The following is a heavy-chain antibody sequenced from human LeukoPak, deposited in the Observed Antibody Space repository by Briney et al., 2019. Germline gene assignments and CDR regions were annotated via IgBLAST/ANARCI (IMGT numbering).Heavy chain of an antibody. J-gene: IGHJ4*02. CDR3: ARDGGYSSSSGGFDY. Sequence: ASVKVSCKAPGGTFSSYAISWVRQAPGQGLEWMGGIIPIFGTANYAQKFQGRVTITADESTSTAYMELSSLRSEDTAVYYCARDGGYSSSSGGFDYWGQGTLVTVSS. D-gene: IGHD6-6*01. CDR1: GGTFSSYA. V-gene: IGHV1-69*01. CDR2: IIPIFGTA.